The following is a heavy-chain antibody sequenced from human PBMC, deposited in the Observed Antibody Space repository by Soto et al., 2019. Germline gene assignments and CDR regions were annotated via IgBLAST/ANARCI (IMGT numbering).Heavy chain of an antibody. J-gene: IGHJ5*02. D-gene: IGHD6-6*01. CDR3: SRGRSSPTVDP. V-gene: IGHV1-69*01. CDR1: GGTFTNYV. CDR2: LIPIFGAA. Sequence: QVQLVQSGAEVRKPGSSVKVSCKISGGTFTNYVISWLRQAPGQGLEWMGGLIPIFGAANLAQKFQGRVTITADESTSTVNMELSSLTSDDTAVYYCSRGRSSPTVDPWGQGTLVTVSS.